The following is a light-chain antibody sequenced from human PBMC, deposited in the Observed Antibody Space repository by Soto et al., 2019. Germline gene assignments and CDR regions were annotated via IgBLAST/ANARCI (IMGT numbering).Light chain of an antibody. J-gene: IGKJ4*01. CDR3: QQRSNWPPKLT. CDR1: QSVSSY. V-gene: IGKV3-11*01. Sequence: EIVSTQSPATLSLSPGERATLSCRASQSVSSYLAWYQQKPGQAPRLLIYDASNRATGIPARFSGSGSGTDFTLTISSLEPEDFAVYYCQQRSNWPPKLTFGGGTKVDIK. CDR2: DAS.